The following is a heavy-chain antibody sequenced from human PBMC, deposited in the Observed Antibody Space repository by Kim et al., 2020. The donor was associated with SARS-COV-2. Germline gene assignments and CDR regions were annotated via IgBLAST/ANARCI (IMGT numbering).Heavy chain of an antibody. D-gene: IGHD1-26*01. CDR1: GFTFSNAW. CDR2: IKSKTDGGTT. J-gene: IGHJ4*02. CDR3: TTDRNPTHPELLFDY. Sequence: GGSLRLSCAASGFTFSNAWMSWVRQAPGKGLEWVGRIKSKTDGGTTDYAAPVKGRFTISRDDSKNTLYLQMNSLKTEDTAVYYCTTDRNPTHPELLFDYWGQGTLVTVSS. V-gene: IGHV3-15*01.